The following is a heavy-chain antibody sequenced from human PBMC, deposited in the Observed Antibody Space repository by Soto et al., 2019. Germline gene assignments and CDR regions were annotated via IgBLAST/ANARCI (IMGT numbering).Heavy chain of an antibody. CDR1: GGSINSSSYF. J-gene: IGHJ5*02. V-gene: IGHV4-39*01. CDR2: IYYSGST. D-gene: IGHD6-19*01. Sequence: SDTLSLTCSVSGGSINSSSYFWGWVREPPGKGLEWIGSIYYSGSTYYNPSLRSRVTISVHTSKNQFSLKLSSVTAADTAVFYCARHYSSGSRNWFDPWGQGTLVTVS. CDR3: ARHYSSGSRNWFDP.